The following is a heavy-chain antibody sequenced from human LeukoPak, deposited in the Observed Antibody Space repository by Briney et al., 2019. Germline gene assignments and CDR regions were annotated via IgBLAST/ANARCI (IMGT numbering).Heavy chain of an antibody. V-gene: IGHV1-18*01. Sequence: GASVTVSCKASGYIFTTYGIGWVRQAPGQGLEWMGWISGYNGNTNCAQKFQGRVTMTTDTSTSTAYMELRSLRSDDTAVYYCARTSHESVLYWSDPWGQGTLVNVSS. CDR1: GYIFTTYG. CDR3: ARTSHESVLYWSDP. J-gene: IGHJ5*02. CDR2: ISGYNGNT. D-gene: IGHD3-16*01.